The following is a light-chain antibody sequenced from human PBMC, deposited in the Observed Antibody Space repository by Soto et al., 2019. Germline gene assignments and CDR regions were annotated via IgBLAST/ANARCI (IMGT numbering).Light chain of an antibody. CDR2: VNSGGSH. V-gene: IGLV4-69*01. CDR3: QPWGTGSAIVV. Sequence: QSVLTQSPSASASLGASVKLTCTLSSGHSNYAIAWHQQQPDKGPRYLMKVNSGGSHIKGDGIPDRFSGSSSGAERYLFISRLPSEDEADYYCQPWGTGSAIVVFGGGTQLTVL. J-gene: IGLJ7*01. CDR1: SGHSNYA.